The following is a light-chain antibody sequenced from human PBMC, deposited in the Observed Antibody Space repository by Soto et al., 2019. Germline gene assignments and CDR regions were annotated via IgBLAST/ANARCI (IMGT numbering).Light chain of an antibody. V-gene: IGLV2-14*03. J-gene: IGLJ1*01. CDR2: DVS. CDR3: SSYTSSSASYV. Sequence: QSVLTQPASVSGSPGQSITISCTGTSSDVGGYSYVSWYQQHPGKAPKLMIYDVSNRPSGVSNRFSGFKSGDTASLTISGLQAEDEADYYCSSYTSSSASYVFGTGTKVTV. CDR1: SSDVGGYSY.